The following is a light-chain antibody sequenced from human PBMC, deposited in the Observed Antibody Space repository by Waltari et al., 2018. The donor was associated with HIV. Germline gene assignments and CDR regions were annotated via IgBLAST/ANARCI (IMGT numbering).Light chain of an antibody. J-gene: IGLJ3*02. Sequence: QSVLTQPPSASGTPGQRVTISCSGSSSNIGSNYVYWYQQLPGTAPKLLIYRNNRRPSGVPDRFSGSNSDTSASLAISGLRSEDEADYYCAAWDDSLRGWVFGGGTKVTVL. V-gene: IGLV1-47*01. CDR3: AAWDDSLRGWV. CDR2: RNN. CDR1: SSNIGSNY.